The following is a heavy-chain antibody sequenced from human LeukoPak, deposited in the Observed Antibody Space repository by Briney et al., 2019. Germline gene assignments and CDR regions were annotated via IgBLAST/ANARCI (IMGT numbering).Heavy chain of an antibody. V-gene: IGHV1-18*01. D-gene: IGHD6-19*01. J-gene: IGHJ4*02. CDR1: GYTFTSYG. CDR3: ARDSDLGWAVAVTAPFDY. Sequence: ASVKVSCKASGYTFTSYGISWVRQAPGQGLEWMGWISAYNGNTNYAQKLQGRVTMTTDTSTCTAYMELRSLRSDDTAVYYCARDSDLGWAVAVTAPFDYWGQGTLVTVST. CDR2: ISAYNGNT.